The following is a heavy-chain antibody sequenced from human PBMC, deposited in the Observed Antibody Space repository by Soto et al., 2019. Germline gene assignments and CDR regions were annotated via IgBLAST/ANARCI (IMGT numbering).Heavy chain of an antibody. D-gene: IGHD1-1*01. Sequence: QITLKESGPTLVKPTQTLTLTCTFSGFSLSTSGVGVGWIRQPPGKALEWLALIYWDDDKRYSPSLKSRLTXTXDXXKIQELLTLHTLDPVDTATYYCAHRAGTLTHGTDDRGPGTLVTVSS. J-gene: IGHJ4*02. CDR2: IYWDDDK. CDR1: GFSLSTSGVG. CDR3: AHRAGTLTHGTDD. V-gene: IGHV2-5*02.